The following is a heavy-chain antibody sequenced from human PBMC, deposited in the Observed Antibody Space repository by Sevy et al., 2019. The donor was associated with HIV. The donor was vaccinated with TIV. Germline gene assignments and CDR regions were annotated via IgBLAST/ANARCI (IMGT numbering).Heavy chain of an antibody. CDR1: GFTFSGSA. Sequence: GGSLRLSCAASGFTFSGSAMHWVRQASGKGLEWVGRIRSKANSYATAYAASVKGRFTISRDDSKNMAYLQMNSLKTEETAVYYCTSRDYYDSSGSMGHWGQGTLVTVSS. V-gene: IGHV3-73*01. CDR3: TSRDYYDSSGSMGH. D-gene: IGHD3-22*01. CDR2: IRSKANSYAT. J-gene: IGHJ4*02.